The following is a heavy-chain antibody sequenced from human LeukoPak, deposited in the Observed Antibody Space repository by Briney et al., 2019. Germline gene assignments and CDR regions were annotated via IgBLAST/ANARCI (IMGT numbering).Heavy chain of an antibody. CDR3: ARASGFGAFDI. V-gene: IGHV3-21*01. Sequence: GGSLRLSCAASGFTFSSYSMNWVRQAPGKGLEWVSSISSSSSYIYYADSVKGRFTISRDNAKNSLYLQMNSLRAEDTAVYYCARASGFGAFDIWGQGTMVTVSS. D-gene: IGHD1-1*01. J-gene: IGHJ3*02. CDR1: GFTFSSYS. CDR2: ISSSSSYI.